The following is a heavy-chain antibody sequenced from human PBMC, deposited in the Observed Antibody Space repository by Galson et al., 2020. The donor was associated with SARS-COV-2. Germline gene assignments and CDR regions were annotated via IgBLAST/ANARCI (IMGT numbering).Heavy chain of an antibody. Sequence: KIPCKASGYTFTSYYMHWVRQAPGQGLEWMGIINPSGGSTSNAQKFQGRVTMTRDTSTSTVYMELSSLRPEDTAVYDCARGKGGRWLVPMEWVNYYYYGMDVWRQGTTVTVSS. CDR3: ARGKGGRWLVPMEWVNYYYYGMDV. CDR1: GYTFTSYY. J-gene: IGHJ6*02. D-gene: IGHD6-19*01. CDR2: INPSGGST. V-gene: IGHV1-46*01.